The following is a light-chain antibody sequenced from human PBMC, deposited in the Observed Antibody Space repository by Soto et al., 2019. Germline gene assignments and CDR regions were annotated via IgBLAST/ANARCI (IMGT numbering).Light chain of an antibody. CDR1: QSVSSN. CDR3: QQYNNWHPYT. Sequence: EIVMTQSPHTLSVSPGERATLSCRASQSVSSNLAWYQQKPGQAPRLLIYGASTRATGIPARCSGSGSGTEFTLTISSLQSEDFAVYYCQQYNNWHPYTFGQGTKLEI. J-gene: IGKJ2*01. V-gene: IGKV3D-15*01. CDR2: GAS.